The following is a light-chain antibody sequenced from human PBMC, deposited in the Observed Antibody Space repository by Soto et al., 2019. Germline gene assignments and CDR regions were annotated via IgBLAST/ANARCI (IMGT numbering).Light chain of an antibody. CDR2: DAS. CDR1: QTVGSF. V-gene: IGKV3-11*01. J-gene: IGKJ2*01. CDR3: QQRYYGYT. Sequence: PGESATLSCRASQTVGSFLGWYQQKPGQAPRLLIYDASNRATGIPARFSGSGSGTDFTLTISSLESEDFAVYYCQQRYYGYTFGQGTKVEI.